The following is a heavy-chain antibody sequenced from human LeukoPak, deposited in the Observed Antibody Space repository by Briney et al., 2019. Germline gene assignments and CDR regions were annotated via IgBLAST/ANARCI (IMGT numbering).Heavy chain of an antibody. CDR3: ARHLGRYSSSWYPD. J-gene: IGHJ4*02. D-gene: IGHD6-13*01. CDR1: GGSISSSSYY. Sequence: SETLSLTCTVSGGSISSSSYYWGWIRQPPGKGLEWIGSIYYSGSTYYNPSLKSRATISVDTSKNQFSLKVSSVTAADTAVYYCARHLGRYSSSWYPDWGQGTLVTVSS. V-gene: IGHV4-39*01. CDR2: IYYSGST.